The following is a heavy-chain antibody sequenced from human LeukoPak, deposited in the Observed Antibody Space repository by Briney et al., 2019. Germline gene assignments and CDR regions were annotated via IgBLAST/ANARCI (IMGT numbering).Heavy chain of an antibody. Sequence: VSVKVSCKASGYTFTSYYMHWVRQAPGQGLEWMGIINPSGGSTSYAQKFQGKVTMTRDMSTSTVYMELSSLRSEDTAVYYCARAKYSSSSHDAFDIWGQGTMVTVSS. CDR3: ARAKYSSSSHDAFDI. CDR1: GYTFTSYY. CDR2: INPSGGST. J-gene: IGHJ3*02. V-gene: IGHV1-46*01. D-gene: IGHD6-6*01.